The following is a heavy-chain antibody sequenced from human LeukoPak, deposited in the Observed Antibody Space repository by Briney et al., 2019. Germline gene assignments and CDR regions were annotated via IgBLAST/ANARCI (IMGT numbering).Heavy chain of an antibody. CDR3: ASRDSGYDYFAGYYYYMDV. J-gene: IGHJ6*03. CDR1: VGTFSSYA. V-gene: IGHV1-69*13. D-gene: IGHD5-12*01. CDR2: IIPIFGTS. Sequence: SVKVSCKASVGTFSSYAISGVRQAPGQGLAGMGGIIPIFGTSNYAQKFHGRATITVDEPTRTDSISLSSLSDEDMAVYYCASRDSGYDYFAGYYYYMDVWGKGTTVT.